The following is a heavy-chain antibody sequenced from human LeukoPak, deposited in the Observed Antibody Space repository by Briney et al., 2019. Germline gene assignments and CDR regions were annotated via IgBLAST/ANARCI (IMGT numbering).Heavy chain of an antibody. D-gene: IGHD3-22*01. J-gene: IGHJ4*02. Sequence: GASVTVSFKASGYTFTVYYMHWVRQAPGQGLEWMGWINPNSGGTNYAQKFQGRVTMTRDTSISTAYMELSRLRSDDTAVYYCAREVLYDSSGSFDYWGQGTLVTVSS. CDR2: INPNSGGT. CDR1: GYTFTVYY. CDR3: AREVLYDSSGSFDY. V-gene: IGHV1-2*02.